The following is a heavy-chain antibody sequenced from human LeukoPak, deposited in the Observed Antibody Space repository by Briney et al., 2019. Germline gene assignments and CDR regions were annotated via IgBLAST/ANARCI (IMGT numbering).Heavy chain of an antibody. CDR3: VDYDTRMDAFDI. Sequence: GGSLRLSCAASGFTFSSYGMSWVRQAPGTGLEWVSGLSGCGGSTYYANSVKGRFTISRDNSKNTLYLQMNSLRAEDTAIYYCVDYDTRMDAFDIWGQGTMVTVSS. CDR1: GFTFSSYG. D-gene: IGHD3-22*01. J-gene: IGHJ3*02. CDR2: LSGCGGST. V-gene: IGHV3-23*01.